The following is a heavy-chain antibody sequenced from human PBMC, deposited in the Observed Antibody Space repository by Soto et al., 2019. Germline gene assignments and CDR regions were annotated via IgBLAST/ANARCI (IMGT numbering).Heavy chain of an antibody. D-gene: IGHD6-19*01. CDR3: ARGQWLDNYYYYGMDV. J-gene: IGHJ6*02. Sequence: SVKVSCKASGGTFSSYAISWVRQAPGQGLEWMGGIIPIFGTANYAQKFQGRVTITADESTSTAYMELSSLRSEDTAVYYCARGQWLDNYYYYGMDVWGQGTTVTVSS. V-gene: IGHV1-69*13. CDR2: IIPIFGTA. CDR1: GGTFSSYA.